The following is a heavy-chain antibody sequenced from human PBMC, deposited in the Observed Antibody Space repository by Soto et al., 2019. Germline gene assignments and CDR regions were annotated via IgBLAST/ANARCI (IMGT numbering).Heavy chain of an antibody. D-gene: IGHD3-10*01. CDR3: ARIIEFGALLRWFDP. V-gene: IGHV4-59*08. CDR2: IYYSGST. Sequence: SETLSLTCTVSGGSISSYYWSWIRQPPGKGLEWIGYIYYSGSTNHNPSLKSRVTISVDTSKNQFSLKLSSVTAADTAVYYCARIIEFGALLRWFDPWGQGTLVTVSS. CDR1: GGSISSYY. J-gene: IGHJ5*02.